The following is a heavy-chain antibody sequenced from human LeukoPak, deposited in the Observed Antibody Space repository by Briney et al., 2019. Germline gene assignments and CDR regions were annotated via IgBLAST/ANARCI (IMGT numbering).Heavy chain of an antibody. CDR1: GYSFTSYW. Sequence: GVSLQISSQGSGYSFTSYWIGWVRPVPGKGLEWMGIIYPGDSDTRYSPSFQGQVTISADKSISTAYLQWSSLKASDTAMYYCARREYSSSSGIDYWGQGTLVTVSS. D-gene: IGHD6-6*01. CDR2: IYPGDSDT. V-gene: IGHV5-51*01. J-gene: IGHJ4*02. CDR3: ARREYSSSSGIDY.